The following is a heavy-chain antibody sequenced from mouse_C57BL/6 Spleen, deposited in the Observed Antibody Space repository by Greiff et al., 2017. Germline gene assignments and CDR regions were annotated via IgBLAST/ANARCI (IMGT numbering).Heavy chain of an antibody. CDR1: GYTFTSYW. CDR2: IDPSDSYT. CDR3: ARGGSSPLNAMDY. D-gene: IGHD1-1*01. V-gene: IGHV1-69*01. J-gene: IGHJ4*01. Sequence: QVQLQQSGAELVMPGASVKLSCKASGYTFTSYWMHWVKQRPGQGLEWIGEIDPSDSYTNYNQKFKGKSTLTVDKSSSTAYMQLSSLTSEDSAVYYCARGGSSPLNAMDYWGQGTSVTVSS.